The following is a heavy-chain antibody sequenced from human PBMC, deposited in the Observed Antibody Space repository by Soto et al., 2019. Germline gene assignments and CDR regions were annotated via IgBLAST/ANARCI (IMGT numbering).Heavy chain of an antibody. V-gene: IGHV3-23*01. J-gene: IGHJ6*02. CDR1: QFSFISYF. Sequence: GWSLRLSCVSSQFSFISYFMYWVRQAPGQGLEWVSALNPSGTFTYYADSVKGRFTISRDNSKNTVYLEMNSLRGEDTAVYFCARLAVRLSYSGIDFWGQGATVTVSS. D-gene: IGHD6-6*01. CDR3: ARLAVRLSYSGIDF. CDR2: LNPSGTFT.